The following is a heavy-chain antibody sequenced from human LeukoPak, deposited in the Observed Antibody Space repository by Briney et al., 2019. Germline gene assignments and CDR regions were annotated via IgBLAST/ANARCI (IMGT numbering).Heavy chain of an antibody. CDR3: ASDGLYCSGGSCYPSMFDY. V-gene: IGHV3-23*01. CDR1: GFTFSNYA. D-gene: IGHD2-15*01. J-gene: IGHJ4*02. Sequence: GGSLRLSCAASGFTFSNYAMSWVRQAPGKGLEWVSAISGSGGTTYYADSVKGRFTISRDNSKNTLYLQMNSLRAEDTAVYYCASDGLYCSGGSCYPSMFDYWGQGTLVTVSS. CDR2: ISGSGGTT.